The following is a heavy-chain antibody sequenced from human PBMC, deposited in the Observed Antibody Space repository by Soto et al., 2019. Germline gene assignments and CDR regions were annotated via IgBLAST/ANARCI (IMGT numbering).Heavy chain of an antibody. CDR3: ARAFNYYDSSGYVWFDP. J-gene: IGHJ5*02. CDR1: GYTFTSYG. V-gene: IGHV1-69*13. CDR2: IIPIFGTA. D-gene: IGHD3-22*01. Sequence: ASVKVSCKASGYTFTSYGISWVRQAPGQGLEWMGGIIPIFGTANYAQKFQGRVTITADESTSTAYMELSSLRSEDTAVYYCARAFNYYDSSGYVWFDPWGQGTLVTVSS.